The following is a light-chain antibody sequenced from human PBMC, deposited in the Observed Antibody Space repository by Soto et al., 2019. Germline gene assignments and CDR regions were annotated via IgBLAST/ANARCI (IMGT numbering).Light chain of an antibody. CDR3: SSYANSDTVI. CDR1: SSDVGTYNF. J-gene: IGLJ2*01. Sequence: QSVLTQPASVSGSPGQSITISCTGTSSDVGTYNFVSWYRQHPVKAPILIIFDVSRRPSGISNRFSGSKSGNTASLTISGVQAEDEADYYCSSYANSDTVIFGGGTKLTVL. CDR2: DVS. V-gene: IGLV2-14*01.